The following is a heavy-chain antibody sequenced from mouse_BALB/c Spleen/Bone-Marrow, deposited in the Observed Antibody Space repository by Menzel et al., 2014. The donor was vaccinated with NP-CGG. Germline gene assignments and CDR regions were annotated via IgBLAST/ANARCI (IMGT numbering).Heavy chain of an antibody. CDR2: ISGGGSYI. CDR3: AREGYDSDWFAD. J-gene: IGHJ3*01. D-gene: IGHD2-4*01. V-gene: IGHV5-9-2*01. CDR1: GFTFSSYG. Sequence: EVKLVESGGDLVKPGGSLKLSCAASGFTFSSYGMSWVRQTPEKRLEWVATISGGGSYIYYADNVKGRFIISREIAKNNLYRQVRSLRSEDTALYYCAREGYDSDWFADGGQGTLVTVSA.